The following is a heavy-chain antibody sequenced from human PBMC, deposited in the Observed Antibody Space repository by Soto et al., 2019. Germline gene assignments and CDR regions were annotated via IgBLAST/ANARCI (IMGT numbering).Heavy chain of an antibody. V-gene: IGHV3-74*01. CDR3: ARGNNGMDV. CDR2: IKSDGSST. CDR1: GFTFSNYW. Sequence: EVQLVESGGGLVQPGGSLRLSCAASGFTFSNYWMHWVRQAPGKGLVWVSRIKSDGSSTNYADSVKGRFTSSRDNAKNTLYLQLNSLRVEDTAVYYCARGNNGMDVWGQGTTVTVPS. J-gene: IGHJ6*02.